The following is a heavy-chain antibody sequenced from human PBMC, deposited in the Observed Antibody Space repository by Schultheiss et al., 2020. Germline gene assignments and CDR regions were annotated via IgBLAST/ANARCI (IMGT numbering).Heavy chain of an antibody. V-gene: IGHV3-66*01. CDR3: ARGLISGTFDY. D-gene: IGHD3-16*01. CDR1: GFTFSSYS. Sequence: GGSLRLSCAASGFTFSSYSMNWVRQAPGKGLEWVSVIYSGGSTYYADSVKGRFTISRDNSKNTLYLQMNSLRAEDTAVYYCARGLISGTFDYWGQGTLVTVSS. CDR2: IYSGGST. J-gene: IGHJ4*02.